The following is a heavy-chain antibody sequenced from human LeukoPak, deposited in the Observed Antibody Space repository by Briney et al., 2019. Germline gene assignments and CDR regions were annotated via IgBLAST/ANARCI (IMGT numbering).Heavy chain of an antibody. Sequence: PGGSLRLSCAASGFTFSSYAMSWVRQAPGKGLEWVSAISGSGGSTYYADSVKGRFTISRDNSKNTLYLQMNSLRAEDTAVYYCANYYDYVWGSYRLSDYWGQGTLVTVSS. V-gene: IGHV3-23*01. J-gene: IGHJ4*02. CDR3: ANYYDYVWGSYRLSDY. D-gene: IGHD3-16*02. CDR1: GFTFSSYA. CDR2: ISGSGGST.